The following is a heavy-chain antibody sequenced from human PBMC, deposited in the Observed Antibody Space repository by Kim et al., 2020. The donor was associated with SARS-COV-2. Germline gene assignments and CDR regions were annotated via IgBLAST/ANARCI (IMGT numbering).Heavy chain of an antibody. Sequence: GRETYYVDSGKGRFTISRDNAKKSLFLQMNSLRAEETAIYYCARENWSFDVWGRGTLVTVSS. CDR3: ARENWSFDV. V-gene: IGHV3-7*03. J-gene: IGHJ2*01. CDR2: GRET.